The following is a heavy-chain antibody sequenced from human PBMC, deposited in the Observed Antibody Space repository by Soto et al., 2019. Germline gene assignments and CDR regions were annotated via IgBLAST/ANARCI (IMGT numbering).Heavy chain of an antibody. Sequence: SETLSLTCTVSGGSISSYFWNWIRQPPEKGLEWIGYISNRGSTNYNPSLKSRVTISSDTSKNLLSLKLSSVTAADTAVYYCARRTPNGRLPNDGDYVYAFDMWGQGTMVTVSS. CDR1: GGSISSYF. D-gene: IGHD4-17*01. CDR2: ISNRGST. J-gene: IGHJ3*02. CDR3: ARRTPNGRLPNDGDYVYAFDM. V-gene: IGHV4-59*08.